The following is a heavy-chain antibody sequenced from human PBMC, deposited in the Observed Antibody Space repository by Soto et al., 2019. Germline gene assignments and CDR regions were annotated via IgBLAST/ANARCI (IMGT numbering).Heavy chain of an antibody. D-gene: IGHD6-19*01. Sequence: SVKVSCKASGGTFSSYTISWVRQAPGQGLEWMGRIIPILGIANYAQKFQGRVTMTRDTSTSTVYMELSSLRSEDTAVYYCARNSAVGSSGWTDYWGQGTLVTVSS. CDR3: ARNSAVGSSGWTDY. V-gene: IGHV1-69*02. CDR1: GGTFSSYT. CDR2: IIPILGIA. J-gene: IGHJ4*02.